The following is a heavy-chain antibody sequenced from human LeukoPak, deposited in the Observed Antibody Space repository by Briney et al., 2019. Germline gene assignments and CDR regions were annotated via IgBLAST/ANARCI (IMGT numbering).Heavy chain of an antibody. Sequence: GGSLRLSCAASGLTVNNNYMNWARQAPGKGLEWVSALYISGNTYYADSVRGRFTISRDNSKNTLYLQMNSLRAEDTAIYYCMTAAGYNFGQYWGQGTLVTVSS. V-gene: IGHV3-53*01. CDR2: LYISGNT. CDR3: MTAAGYNFGQY. CDR1: GLTVNNNY. J-gene: IGHJ4*02. D-gene: IGHD5-18*01.